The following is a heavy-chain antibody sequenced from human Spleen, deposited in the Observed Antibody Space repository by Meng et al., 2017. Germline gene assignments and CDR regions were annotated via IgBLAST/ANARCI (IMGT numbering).Heavy chain of an antibody. CDR1: GYTFTGYY. V-gene: IGHV1-2*06. Sequence: QVQLVQSGAEVKKPGASVKVSCKASGYTFTGYYMHWVRQAPGQGLEWMGRINPNSGGTNYAQKFQGRVTMTRDTSINTVYMELISLRSGDTAVYYCARDLEDYPEPNWFDPWGQGTLVTVSS. CDR3: ARDLEDYPEPNWFDP. D-gene: IGHD4-11*01. J-gene: IGHJ5*02. CDR2: INPNSGGT.